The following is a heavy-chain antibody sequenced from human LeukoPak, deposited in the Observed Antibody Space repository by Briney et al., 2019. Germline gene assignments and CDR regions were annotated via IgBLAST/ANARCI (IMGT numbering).Heavy chain of an antibody. V-gene: IGHV1-2*02. D-gene: IGHD3-22*01. Sequence: ASVKVSCKPSGYTFIDYYINWVRQAPGQGLEWMAWMNPNTGGTKFAQRFQGRVTMTRDTSISTGCMELSRLTYDDTAAYYCARGVSSSWFSSWFDSWGQGTLVSVSA. CDR1: GYTFIDYY. CDR2: MNPNTGGT. CDR3: ARGVSSSWFSSWFDS. J-gene: IGHJ5*01.